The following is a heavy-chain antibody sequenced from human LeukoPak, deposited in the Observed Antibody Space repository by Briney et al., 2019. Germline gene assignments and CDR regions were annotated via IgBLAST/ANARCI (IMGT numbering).Heavy chain of an antibody. D-gene: IGHD6-19*01. CDR3: ARSYSSGWQGDY. V-gene: IGHV1-46*01. CDR1: GYTFTSYY. Sequence: ASVTVSCKASGYTFTSYYIHWVRQAPGQGLEWMAVINPSGGSTSYPQKFQGRLTMTSDTSTSTVYMELSSLRSEDTAVYYCARSYSSGWQGDYWGQGTLVTVSS. J-gene: IGHJ4*02. CDR2: INPSGGST.